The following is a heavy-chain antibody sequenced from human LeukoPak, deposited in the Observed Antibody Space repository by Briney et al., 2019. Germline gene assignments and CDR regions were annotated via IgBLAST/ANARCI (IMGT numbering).Heavy chain of an antibody. J-gene: IGHJ4*02. V-gene: IGHV3-30*18. CDR1: GFTFSSYA. Sequence: SGGSLRLSCEASGFTFSSYAMHWVRQAPGKGLEWVALISSDGSKTYYADSVQGRFTISRDNSKNTLYLQMNSLRADDTAVYYCVKQFGGWYYFDYWGQGTLVTVSS. D-gene: IGHD6-19*01. CDR2: ISSDGSKT. CDR3: VKQFGGWYYFDY.